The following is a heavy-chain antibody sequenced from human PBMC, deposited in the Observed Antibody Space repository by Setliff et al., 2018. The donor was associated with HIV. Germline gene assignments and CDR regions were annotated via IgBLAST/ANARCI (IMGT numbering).Heavy chain of an antibody. CDR1: GYTITTYG. V-gene: IGHV7-4-1*02. CDR2: IDPNTGSP. Sequence: GASVKVSCKASGYTITTYGLNWVRQVPGQGLEWMGWIDPNTGSPTYARGFTGRFVFSLDISVGTAFLQISSLKAEDIAVYYCARDGYFYDSSGHLAYYFDYWGQGTLVTVSS. D-gene: IGHD3-22*01. CDR3: ARDGYFYDSSGHLAYYFDY. J-gene: IGHJ4*02.